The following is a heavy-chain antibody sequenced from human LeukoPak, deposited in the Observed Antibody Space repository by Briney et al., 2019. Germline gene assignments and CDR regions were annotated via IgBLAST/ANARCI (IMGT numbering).Heavy chain of an antibody. CDR2: INPNSGGT. CDR3: AREMGAAIVVVVAATPLIV. CDR1: GYTFTGYY. D-gene: IGHD2-15*01. V-gene: IGHV1-2*02. Sequence: ASVKVSCKASGYTFTGYYMHWVRQAPGQGLEWMGWINPNSGGTNYAQKFQGRVTMTRDTSISTAYMELSRLRSDDTAVYYCAREMGAAIVVVVAATPLIVWGQGTMVTVSS. J-gene: IGHJ3*01.